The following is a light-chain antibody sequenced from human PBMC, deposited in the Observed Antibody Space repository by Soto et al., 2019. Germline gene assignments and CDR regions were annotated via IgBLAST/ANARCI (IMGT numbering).Light chain of an antibody. V-gene: IGKV3-20*01. CDR2: GAS. CDR3: PQYYTSPRA. CDR1: QSVSSNY. Sequence: EVLLTQSPGTLSLSPGERATLSCRASQSVSSNYLAWYQQKSGQAPRLLIYGASNRATGIPDRFSGSGSGTDVTRTISRLEPADLAAYYCPQYYTSPRAFGGGTKV. J-gene: IGKJ4*02.